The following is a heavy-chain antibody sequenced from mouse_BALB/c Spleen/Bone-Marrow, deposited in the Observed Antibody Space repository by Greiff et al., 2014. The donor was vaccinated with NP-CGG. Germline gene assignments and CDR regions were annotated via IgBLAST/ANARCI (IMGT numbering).Heavy chain of an antibody. CDR3: ARHSYYGSSLFDY. CDR2: IDPYNGGT. V-gene: IGHV1S135*01. D-gene: IGHD1-1*01. Sequence: EVQLQQSGPELVKPGASVKVSCKASGYAFTSYNMYLVKQSHGKSLEWIGYIDPYNGGTSYNQKFKGKATLTVDKSSSTAYMHLNSLTSEDSAVYYCARHSYYGSSLFDYWGQGTTLTVSS. CDR1: GYAFTSYN. J-gene: IGHJ2*01.